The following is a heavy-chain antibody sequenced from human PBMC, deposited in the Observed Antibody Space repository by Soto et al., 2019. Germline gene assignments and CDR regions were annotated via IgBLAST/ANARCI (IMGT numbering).Heavy chain of an antibody. CDR2: ISYDGSNK. J-gene: IGHJ4*02. CDR3: ANDGTAMVPCAY. CDR1: GFTFSSYG. D-gene: IGHD5-18*01. V-gene: IGHV3-30*18. Sequence: QVQLVESGGGVVQPGRSLRLSCAASGFTFSSYGMHWVRQAPGKGLERVAVISYDGSNKYYADSVKGRFTISRDNSKNTLYLQMNSLRAEDTAVYYCANDGTAMVPCAYWCQGTLVTVSS.